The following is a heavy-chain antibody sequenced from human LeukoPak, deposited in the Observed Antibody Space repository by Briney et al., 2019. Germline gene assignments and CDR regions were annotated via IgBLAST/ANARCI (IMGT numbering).Heavy chain of an antibody. CDR2: IIPIFGTA. CDR3: ARVGVHSSSKDYYYYMDV. V-gene: IGHV1-69*13. J-gene: IGHJ6*03. Sequence: SVKVSCKASGGTFSSYAISWVRQAPGQGLEWMGGIIPIFGTANYAQKFQGRVTITADESTSTAYMELSSLRSEDTAVYYCARVGVHSSSKDYYYYMDVWGKGTTVTVSS. D-gene: IGHD6-13*01. CDR1: GGTFSSYA.